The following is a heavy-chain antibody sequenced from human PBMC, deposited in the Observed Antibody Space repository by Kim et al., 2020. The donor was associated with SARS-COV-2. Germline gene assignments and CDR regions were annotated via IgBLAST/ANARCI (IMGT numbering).Heavy chain of an antibody. CDR3: TRPRPSSGSYSY. Sequence: YNNPSLKSRVTMSVATSKNQFSLKLTSVTAADTAIYYCTRPRPSSGSYSYWGQGTLVTVSS. D-gene: IGHD1-26*01. V-gene: IGHV4-39*01. J-gene: IGHJ4*02.